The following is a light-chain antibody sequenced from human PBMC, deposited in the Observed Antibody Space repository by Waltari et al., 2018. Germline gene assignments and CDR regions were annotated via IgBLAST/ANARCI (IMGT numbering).Light chain of an antibody. CDR2: DVN. CDR3: CSFAGSYTYV. Sequence: QSALTQPRSVSGSPGQSVTISCAGTSRDVGGYDYVPWFQQPPGKVPKLLIYDVNERPSDVPDRFSGSKSANTASLTISGLQTEDEADYYCCSFAGSYTYVFGSGTRVTVL. V-gene: IGLV2-11*01. CDR1: SRDVGGYDY. J-gene: IGLJ1*01.